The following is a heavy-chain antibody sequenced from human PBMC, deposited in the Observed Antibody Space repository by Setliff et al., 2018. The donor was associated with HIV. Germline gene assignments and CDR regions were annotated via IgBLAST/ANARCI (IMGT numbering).Heavy chain of an antibody. CDR3: ARAKTIGVSAVFFDP. CDR1: GGSMNSDSYS. D-gene: IGHD3-3*01. J-gene: IGHJ5*02. CDR2: IYVGGSV. V-gene: IGHV4-61*09. Sequence: SETLSLPCTVSGGSMNSDSYSWTWLRQPAGKGPELIGHIYVGGSVIYNPSLARRVTISMVPSKNQFSLDLSSVTAADTAKYYCARAKTIGVSAVFFDPWGQGRPVTVSS.